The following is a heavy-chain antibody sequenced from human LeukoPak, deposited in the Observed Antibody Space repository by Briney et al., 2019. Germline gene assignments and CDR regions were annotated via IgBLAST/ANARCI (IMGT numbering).Heavy chain of an antibody. D-gene: IGHD3-9*01. Sequence: SGPTLVNPTQTLTLTCTFSGFSLSTSGVGVGWIRQPPGKALEWLALIYWDDDKRYSPSLKSRLTITKDTSKNQVVLTMTNMDPVDTATYYCAHRQDKLRYFDWLLGPFTYWGQGTLVTVSS. J-gene: IGHJ4*02. CDR1: GFSLSTSGVG. CDR3: AHRQDKLRYFDWLLGPFTY. CDR2: IYWDDDK. V-gene: IGHV2-5*02.